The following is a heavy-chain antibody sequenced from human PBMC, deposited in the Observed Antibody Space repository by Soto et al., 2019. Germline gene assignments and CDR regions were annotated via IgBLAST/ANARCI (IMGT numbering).Heavy chain of an antibody. Sequence: HPGGSLRLSCAASGFIFSDSAMHWVRQASGKGLEWVGRIRSKANSYATVYAASVEGRFTMSRDDSKNMAYLQMNSLKTEDTAVYYCTSDYSNYYFGLDVWGQGTTVTVSS. CDR1: GFIFSDSA. J-gene: IGHJ6*02. V-gene: IGHV3-73*01. CDR2: IRSKANSYAT. CDR3: TSDYSNYYFGLDV. D-gene: IGHD4-4*01.